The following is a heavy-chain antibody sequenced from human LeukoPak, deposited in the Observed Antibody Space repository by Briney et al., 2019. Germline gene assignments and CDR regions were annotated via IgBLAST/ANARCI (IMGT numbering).Heavy chain of an antibody. Sequence: GGSLRLSCAASGSTFSSYAMSWVRQAPGKGLEWASAISGSGGSTYYADSVKGRFTISRDNSKNTLYLQMNSLRAEDTAVYYCAKSDCSGGSCYPLYYYMDVWGKGTTVTVSS. CDR1: GSTFSSYA. CDR2: ISGSGGST. CDR3: AKSDCSGGSCYPLYYYMDV. J-gene: IGHJ6*03. D-gene: IGHD2-15*01. V-gene: IGHV3-23*01.